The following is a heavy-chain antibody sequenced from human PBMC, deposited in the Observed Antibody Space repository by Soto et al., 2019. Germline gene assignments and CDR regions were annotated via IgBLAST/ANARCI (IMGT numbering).Heavy chain of an antibody. CDR3: ARESLYYDFWSGSYDAFDI. CDR1: GFTFSDYY. J-gene: IGHJ3*02. V-gene: IGHV3-11*06. Sequence: LRLSCAASGFTFSDYYMSWIRQAPGKGLEWVSYISSSSSYTNYADSVKGRFTISRDNAKNSLYLQMNSLRAEDTAVYYCARESLYYDFWSGSYDAFDIWGQGTMVTVSS. D-gene: IGHD3-3*01. CDR2: ISSSSSYT.